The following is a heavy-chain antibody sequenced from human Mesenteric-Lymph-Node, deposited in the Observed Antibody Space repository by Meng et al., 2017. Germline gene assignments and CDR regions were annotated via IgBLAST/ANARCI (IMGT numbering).Heavy chain of an antibody. CDR3: ARDRSLPGYSNAWSY. V-gene: IGHV1-3*01. CDR2: INCGNGKT. Sequence: QVQVVPSGAEVKKPGASVKISCKASGYPFTNYLMHWVRQAPGQRLEWMGWINCGNGKTRFSEKFQDRVTITRDTSASTVYMELSSLISEDTAVYYCARDRSLPGYSNAWSYWGQGTLVTVSS. J-gene: IGHJ4*02. CDR1: GYPFTNYL. D-gene: IGHD5-18*01.